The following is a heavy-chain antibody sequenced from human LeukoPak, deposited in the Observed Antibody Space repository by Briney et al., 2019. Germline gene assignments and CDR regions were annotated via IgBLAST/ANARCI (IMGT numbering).Heavy chain of an antibody. CDR3: ARHGLGSSWFGFDY. CDR1: GYTFTTYW. CDR2: IYPGDSDP. D-gene: IGHD6-13*01. J-gene: IGHJ4*02. V-gene: IGHV5-51*01. Sequence: GESLKISCKGSGYTFTTYWIGWVRRMPGKGLEWMGIIYPGDSDPRYSPSFQGQVTISADKSISTAYLQWSSLKASDSAMYYWARHGLGSSWFGFDYWGQGTLVTVSS.